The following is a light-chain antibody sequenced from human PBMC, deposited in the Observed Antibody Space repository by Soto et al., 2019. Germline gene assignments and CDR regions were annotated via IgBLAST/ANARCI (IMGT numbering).Light chain of an antibody. CDR3: AVWDDSLSGKL. Sequence: QSVLTQPPSASGTPGQRVTISCSGSSSNIGSNYVYWYQQLAGTAPKLLIYSNNQRPSGVPDRFSGSKSGTSASLAISGLRSEDEADYYCAVWDDSLSGKLFGGGTQLTVL. CDR1: SSNIGSNY. J-gene: IGLJ2*01. CDR2: SNN. V-gene: IGLV1-47*02.